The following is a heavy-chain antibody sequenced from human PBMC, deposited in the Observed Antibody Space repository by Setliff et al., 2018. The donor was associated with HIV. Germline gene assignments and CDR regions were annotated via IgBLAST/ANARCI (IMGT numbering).Heavy chain of an antibody. Sequence: GASVKVSCKASGYTFTNYDIYWLRQASGQGLEWMGWMNPNSGNTGYAQKFQGRVTITGNTSISTAFMELSSLRSEDTAVYYCARGRPFRGAVAGPAHFAYWGQGTLVTVSS. CDR3: ARGRPFRGAVAGPAHFAY. V-gene: IGHV1-8*03. CDR2: MNPNSGNT. J-gene: IGHJ4*02. D-gene: IGHD6-19*01. CDR1: GYTFTNYD.